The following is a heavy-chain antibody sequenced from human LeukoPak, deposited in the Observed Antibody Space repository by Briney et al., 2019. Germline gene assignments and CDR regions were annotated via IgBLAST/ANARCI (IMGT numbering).Heavy chain of an antibody. CDR1: GGSFSSGDHY. CDR2: IYYSGST. J-gene: IGHJ4*02. CDR3: ARVTPRTLYYFDY. D-gene: IGHD2-2*01. V-gene: IGHV4-30-4*01. Sequence: PSQTLSLTCTVSGGSFSSGDHYWSWLRQPPGKGLEWIGYIYYSGSTYYNPSLKSRVTISVDTSKNQFSLRLNSVTAADTAVYYCARVTPRTLYYFDYWGQGTLVTVSS.